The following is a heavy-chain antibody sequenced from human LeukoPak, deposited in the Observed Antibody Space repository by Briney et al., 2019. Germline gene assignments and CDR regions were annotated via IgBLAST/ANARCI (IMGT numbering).Heavy chain of an antibody. J-gene: IGHJ4*02. CDR3: AKNYSKTY. CDR1: GFTFSRHG. V-gene: IGHV3-30*02. CDR2: IRYDGSNK. D-gene: IGHD4-11*01. Sequence: GGSLRLSCEATGFTFSRHGMQWVRQTPGKGLEWVAFIRYDGSNKYYADSVKGRFTISRDNSKNTLYLQMNSLRAEDTAVYYCAKNYSKTYWGQGTLVTVSS.